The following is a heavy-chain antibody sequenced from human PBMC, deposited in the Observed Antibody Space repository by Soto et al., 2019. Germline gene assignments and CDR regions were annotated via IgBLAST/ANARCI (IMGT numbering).Heavy chain of an antibody. J-gene: IGHJ5*02. CDR3: SRRSRPNYYDTSGFFKDNWFDP. CDR2: IIPIVETP. D-gene: IGHD3-22*01. Sequence: QVQLVQSGAEVKKPGSSMKVSCKASGGTFNSYDINWVRQAPGQGLEWMGGIIPIVETPKYAQKFQGRVTITADESTNTVYMELSSLRSEETAMYYCSRRSRPNYYDTSGFFKDNWFDPWGQGTLVTVSS. CDR1: GGTFNSYD. V-gene: IGHV1-69*01.